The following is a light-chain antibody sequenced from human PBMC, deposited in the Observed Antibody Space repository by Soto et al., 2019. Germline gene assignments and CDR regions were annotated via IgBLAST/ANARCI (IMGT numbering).Light chain of an antibody. J-gene: IGKJ1*01. Sequence: DIQMTQSPSSLYASVRDRVTLTCRASQIISTYLNWYQQRAGLAHRLLIYAASSLQSGVPPRFSGSGSGTDFTLTISSLQPEEFATYFCQKTYSAPPTFGNGNKVDIK. CDR3: QKTYSAPPT. V-gene: IGKV1-39*01. CDR1: QIISTY. CDR2: AAS.